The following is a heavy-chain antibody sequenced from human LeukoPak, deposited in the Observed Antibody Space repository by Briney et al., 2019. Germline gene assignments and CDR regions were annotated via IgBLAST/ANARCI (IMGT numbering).Heavy chain of an antibody. V-gene: IGHV3-23*01. D-gene: IGHD3-3*01. CDR2: ITGGADST. CDR1: GFTFNNYP. Sequence: GGSLRLSCAGSGFTFNNYPISWVRQTPGKGLEWVSAITGGADSTYYADSVKGRFTISRDNSRNTLFLEMSSLRAEDTAIYYCAKDLSGFDVWGQGTMVTVSS. CDR3: AKDLSGFDV. J-gene: IGHJ3*01.